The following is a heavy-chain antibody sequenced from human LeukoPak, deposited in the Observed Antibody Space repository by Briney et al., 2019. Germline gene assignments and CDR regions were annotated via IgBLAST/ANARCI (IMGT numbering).Heavy chain of an antibody. V-gene: IGHV4-59*08. D-gene: IGHD3-22*01. CDR2: IYYSGST. J-gene: IGHJ4*02. CDR3: ARRSYDGSGYYYVDY. Sequence: SETLSLTCTVSGGSISSYYWSWIRQPPGKGLEWIGYIYYSGSTNYNPSLKSRVTISVDTSKNQFSLKLSSVTAADTAMYYCARRSYDGSGYYYVDYWGQGTLATVSS. CDR1: GGSISSYY.